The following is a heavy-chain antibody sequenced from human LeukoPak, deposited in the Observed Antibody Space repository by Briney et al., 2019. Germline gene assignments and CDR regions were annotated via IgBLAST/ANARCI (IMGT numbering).Heavy chain of an antibody. CDR1: GDTFSSYA. J-gene: IGHJ3*02. Sequence: ASVKVSCKASGDTFSSYAISWVRQAPGQGLEWMGGIIPIFGTANYAQKFQGRVTITADKSTSTAYMELSSLRSEDTAVYYCARSDTLGGVFAFDAFDIWGQGTKVTVSS. CDR3: ARSDTLGGVFAFDAFDI. CDR2: IIPIFGTA. D-gene: IGHD3-16*02. V-gene: IGHV1-69*06.